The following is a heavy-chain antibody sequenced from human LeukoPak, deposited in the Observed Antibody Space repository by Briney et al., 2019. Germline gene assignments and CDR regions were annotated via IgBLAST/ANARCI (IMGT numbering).Heavy chain of an antibody. CDR2: ISYDGSNK. J-gene: IGHJ4*02. V-gene: IGHV3-30*04. Sequence: GGSLRLSCAASTFTFRTFAMHWVRQAPGKGLEWVAVISYDGSNKYYADSVKGRFTISGDSSKNTLYLQMNSLRAEDTAVYYCAIGDGLGELSSSFNYWGQGTLVTVSS. CDR3: AIGDGLGELSSSFNY. CDR1: TFTFRTFA. D-gene: IGHD3-16*02.